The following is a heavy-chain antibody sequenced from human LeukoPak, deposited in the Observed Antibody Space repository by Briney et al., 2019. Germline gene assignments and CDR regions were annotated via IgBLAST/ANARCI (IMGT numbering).Heavy chain of an antibody. CDR2: ISSSSSYI. V-gene: IGHV3-21*01. J-gene: IGHJ4*02. D-gene: IGHD3-16*02. CDR3: ARSFMITFGGVIVQYYFDY. CDR1: GFTFSSYS. Sequence: GGSLRLSCAASGFTFSSYSMNWVRPAPGKGLEWVSSISSSSSYIYYADSVKGRFTISRDNAKNLLYLQMNSLRAEDTAVYYCARSFMITFGGVIVQYYFDYWGQGTLVTVSS.